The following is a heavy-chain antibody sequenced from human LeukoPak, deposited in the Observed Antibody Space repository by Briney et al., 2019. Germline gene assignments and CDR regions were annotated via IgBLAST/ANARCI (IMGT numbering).Heavy chain of an antibody. D-gene: IGHD3-22*01. J-gene: IGHJ4*02. V-gene: IGHV3-21*01. CDR3: ARGQVSYYYDSSGYYSTPLDY. CDR2: ISSSSSYI. CDR1: GFTFSSYS. Sequence: PGGSLRLSCAASGFTFSSYSMNWVRQAPGKGLEWVSSISSSSSYIYYADSVKGRFTISRDSAKNSLYLQMNSLRAEDTAVYYCARGQVSYYYDSSGYYSTPLDYWGQGTLVTVSS.